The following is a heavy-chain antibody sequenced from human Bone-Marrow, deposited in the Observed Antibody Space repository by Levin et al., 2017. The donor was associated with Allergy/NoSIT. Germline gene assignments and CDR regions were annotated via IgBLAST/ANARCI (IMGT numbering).Heavy chain of an antibody. V-gene: IGHV1-24*01. CDR3: ARGIMMKIWGVIAAYGMDV. CDR1: GYSLTETS. D-gene: IGHD3-16*02. Sequence: ASVKVSCKVSGYSLTETSMQWVRQAPGKGLEWMGGFDPENDETIHAQKFQGRITMTEDTSTDTAYMELSSLRPEDTAVYYCARGIMMKIWGVIAAYGMDVWGQGTTVTVSS. CDR2: FDPENDET. J-gene: IGHJ6*02.